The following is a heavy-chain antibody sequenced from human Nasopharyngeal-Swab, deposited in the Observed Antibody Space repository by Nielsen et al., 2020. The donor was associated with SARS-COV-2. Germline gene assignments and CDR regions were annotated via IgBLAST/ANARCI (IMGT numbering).Heavy chain of an antibody. CDR3: ARVGYSSSPGGWFDP. V-gene: IGHV3-74*01. D-gene: IGHD6-6*01. J-gene: IGHJ5*02. CDR1: GFTFSSYW. Sequence: GESLKISCAASGFTFSSYWTHWVRQAPGKGLVWVSRINSDGSSTSYADSVKGRFTIPRDNAKNTLYLQMNSLRAEDTAVYYCARVGYSSSPGGWFDPWGQGTLVTVSS. CDR2: INSDGSST.